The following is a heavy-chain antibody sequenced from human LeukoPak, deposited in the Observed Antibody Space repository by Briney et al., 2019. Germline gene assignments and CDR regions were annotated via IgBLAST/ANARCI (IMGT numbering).Heavy chain of an antibody. V-gene: IGHV4-39*01. Sequence: SETLSLTCTLSGSSITSTTYYWGWIRQPPGKGLEWIGSSYYSGNTYYNPSLKSRVTISLDTSKNQFSLKLTSMTAADTAVYFCARHALDGAPYYYYMDVWGKGTTVTVSS. CDR1: GSSITSTTYY. J-gene: IGHJ6*03. CDR2: SYYSGNT. D-gene: IGHD4/OR15-4a*01. CDR3: ARHALDGAPYYYYMDV.